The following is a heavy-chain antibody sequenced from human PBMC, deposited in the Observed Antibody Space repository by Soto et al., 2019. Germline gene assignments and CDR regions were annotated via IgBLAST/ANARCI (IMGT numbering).Heavy chain of an antibody. Sequence: GGSLRLSCAASGFTFSSYGTHWVRQAPGKGLEWVAVIWYDGSNKYYADSVKGRFTISRDNSKNTLYLQMNSLRAEDTAVYYCARDGRDGYNYYYSYGMDVWGQGTTVTVSS. V-gene: IGHV3-33*01. J-gene: IGHJ6*02. CDR3: ARDGRDGYNYYYSYGMDV. CDR1: GFTFSSYG. D-gene: IGHD5-12*01. CDR2: IWYDGSNK.